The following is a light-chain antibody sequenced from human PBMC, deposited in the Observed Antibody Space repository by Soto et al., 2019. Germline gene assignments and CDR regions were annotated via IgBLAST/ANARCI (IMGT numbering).Light chain of an antibody. J-gene: IGKJ4*01. CDR1: QSVSSY. V-gene: IGKV3-11*01. Sequence: EIVLTQSPATLSLSPGEIATLSCRASQSVSSYLAWYQQKPGRAPRLLIYDASNRATGIPARFSGSGSGTDLSLTISSLQPADFAVYYCQQRSNWHALTFGGGTKVEIK. CDR3: QQRSNWHALT. CDR2: DAS.